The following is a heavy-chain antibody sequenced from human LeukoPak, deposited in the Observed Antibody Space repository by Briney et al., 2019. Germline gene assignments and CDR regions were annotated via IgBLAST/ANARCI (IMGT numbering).Heavy chain of an antibody. Sequence: SETLSLTCTVSGGSISSSSYYWGWIRQPPGKGLEWIGSIYYSGSTYYNPSLKSRVTISVDTSKNQFSLKLSSVTAADTAVYYCARGENYDFWSGSVSFDYWGQGTLVTVSS. CDR1: GGSISSSSYY. CDR2: IYYSGST. CDR3: ARGENYDFWSGSVSFDY. V-gene: IGHV4-39*07. J-gene: IGHJ4*02. D-gene: IGHD3-3*01.